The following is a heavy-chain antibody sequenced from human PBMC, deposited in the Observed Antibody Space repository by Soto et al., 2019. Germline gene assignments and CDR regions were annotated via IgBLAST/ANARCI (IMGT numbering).Heavy chain of an antibody. CDR3: ARPLHSAMAVDALDI. D-gene: IGHD5-18*01. CDR2: IIPIFGTA. J-gene: IGHJ3*02. V-gene: IGHV1-69*13. CDR1: GGTFSSYA. Sequence: SVKVSCKASGGTFSSYAISWVRQAPGQGLEWMGGIIPIFGTANYAQKFQGRVTITADESTSTAYMELSSLRSEDTAVYYCARPLHSAMAVDALDIWGQGTMVTVSS.